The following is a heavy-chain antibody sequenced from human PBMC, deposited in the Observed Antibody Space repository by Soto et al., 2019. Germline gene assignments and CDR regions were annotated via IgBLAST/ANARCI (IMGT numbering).Heavy chain of an antibody. Sequence: GGSLRLSCTASGFTFGDYAMSWFRQAPGKGLEWVGFIRSKAYGGTTKYAASVKGRFTISRDDSKSIAYLQMNSLKTEDTAVYYCTRVPSIAALYYYYYYMDVWGKGTTVTVSS. CDR3: TRVPSIAALYYYYYYMDV. D-gene: IGHD6-6*01. CDR1: GFTFGDYA. J-gene: IGHJ6*03. CDR2: IRSKAYGGTT. V-gene: IGHV3-49*03.